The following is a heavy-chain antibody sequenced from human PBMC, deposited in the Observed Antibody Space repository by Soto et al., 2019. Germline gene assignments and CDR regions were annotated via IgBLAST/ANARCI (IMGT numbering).Heavy chain of an antibody. J-gene: IGHJ1*01. D-gene: IGHD4-17*01. CDR3: ARDKFSRVYGDYAPAEYFQH. CDR2: IIPIFGTA. V-gene: IGHV1-69*13. CDR1: GGTFSSYA. Sequence: SVKVSCKASGGTFSSYAISWVRRAPGQGLEWMGGIIPIFGTANYAQKFQGRVTITADESTSTAYMELSSLRSEDTAVYYCARDKFSRVYGDYAPAEYFQHWGQGTLVTVSS.